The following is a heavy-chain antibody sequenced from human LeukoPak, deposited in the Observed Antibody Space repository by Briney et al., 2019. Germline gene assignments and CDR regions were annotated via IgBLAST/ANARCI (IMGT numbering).Heavy chain of an antibody. D-gene: IGHD2-21*01. V-gene: IGHV3-30*04. CDR2: ISYDGSDK. CDR3: ARSVHIGYHDY. Sequence: GGSLRLSCTASGFTFTSYAMHWVRQAPGKWLEWVAVISYDGSDKYYADSVKGRFTIFRDNSRNTLYLQMNSLRPEDTAVYFCARSVHIGYHDYWGQGTLVTVSS. J-gene: IGHJ4*02. CDR1: GFTFTSYA.